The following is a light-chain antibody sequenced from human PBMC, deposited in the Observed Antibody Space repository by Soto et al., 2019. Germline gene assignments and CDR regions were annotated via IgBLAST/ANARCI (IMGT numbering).Light chain of an antibody. CDR1: SSDVGGYNY. CDR2: EVS. CDR3: SSFILSSNSLV. V-gene: IGLV2-14*01. Sequence: QSALTQPASVSGSPAQSIAISCTGTSSDVGGYNYVSWYQQHPGKAPKLIIYEVSNRPSGISNRFSGSKSGNTASLTISGLQAEDEADYYCSSFILSSNSLVFGGGTKVTVL. J-gene: IGLJ3*02.